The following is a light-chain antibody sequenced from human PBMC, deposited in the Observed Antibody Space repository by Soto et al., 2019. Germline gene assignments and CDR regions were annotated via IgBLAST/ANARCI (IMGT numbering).Light chain of an antibody. CDR3: QQYGSSPLT. Sequence: DIVVTQSPGTLSLSPGERATLSCRASQSVSSSFLAWYQQKPGQAPRLLIYGASSRATGIPDRLSGSGSGTDFTLTISRLEPEDVAVYYCQQYGSSPLTFGGGTKVEIK. CDR1: QSVSSSF. V-gene: IGKV3-20*01. CDR2: GAS. J-gene: IGKJ4*01.